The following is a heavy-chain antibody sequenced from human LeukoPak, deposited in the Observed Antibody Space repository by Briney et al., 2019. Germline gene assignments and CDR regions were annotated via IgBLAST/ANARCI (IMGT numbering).Heavy chain of an antibody. J-gene: IGHJ4*02. CDR1: GFTFSSYW. Sequence: PGGSLRLSCAASGFTFSSYWMSWVRQAPGKGLEWVANIKKDGSEKYYVDSVKGRFTISRDNAKNTLYLQINSLRAEDTAVYYCAKTLVGATSGPDYYFDSWGQGTLVTVSS. CDR2: IKKDGSEK. CDR3: AKTLVGATSGPDYYFDS. D-gene: IGHD1-26*01. V-gene: IGHV3-7*05.